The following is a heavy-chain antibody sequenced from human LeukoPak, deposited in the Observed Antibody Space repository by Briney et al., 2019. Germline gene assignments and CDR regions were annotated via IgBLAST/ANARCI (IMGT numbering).Heavy chain of an antibody. CDR2: ISGSGGST. CDR3: AKDRPYYYDSSGSSAPI. CDR1: GFTFGSYA. Sequence: GGSLRLSCAASGFTFGSYAMSWVRQAPGKGLEWVSAISGSGGSTYYADSVKGRFTISRDNSKNTLYLQMNSLRAEDTAVYYCAKDRPYYYDSSGSSAPIWGQGTMVTVSS. V-gene: IGHV3-23*01. J-gene: IGHJ3*02. D-gene: IGHD3-22*01.